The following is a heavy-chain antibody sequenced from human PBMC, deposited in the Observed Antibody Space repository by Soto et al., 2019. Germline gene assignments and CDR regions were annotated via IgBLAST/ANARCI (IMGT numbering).Heavy chain of an antibody. J-gene: IGHJ4*02. V-gene: IGHV4-61*01. CDR3: ARSQRGRSAFTFDY. CDR2: IYYSGTT. Sequence: SETLSLTCAVSGDSVSNDNYYWSWIRQPPGKGLEWIGYIYYSGTTNYNSYLKSRLSLSVDMSKNQFSLKLASVTAADTAVYFCARSQRGRSAFTFDYWGQGALVTVSS. D-gene: IGHD3-16*01. CDR1: GDSVSNDNYY.